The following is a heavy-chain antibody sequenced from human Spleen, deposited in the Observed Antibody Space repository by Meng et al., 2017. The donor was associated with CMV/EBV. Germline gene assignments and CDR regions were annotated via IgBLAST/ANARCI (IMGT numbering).Heavy chain of an antibody. J-gene: IGHJ4*02. Sequence: GGSLRLSCAASGFTFSGHYMDWVRQAPGKGLEWVGRTRNKANSYTTEYAASVKGRFTISRDDSKNSLYLQMNSLKTEDTAVYYCAVLIVGATYWGQGTLVTVSS. CDR1: GFTFSGHY. V-gene: IGHV3-72*01. CDR3: AVLIVGATY. D-gene: IGHD1-26*01. CDR2: TRNKANSYTT.